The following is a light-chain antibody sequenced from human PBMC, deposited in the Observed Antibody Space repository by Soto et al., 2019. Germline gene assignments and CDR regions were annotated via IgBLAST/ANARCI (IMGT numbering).Light chain of an antibody. Sequence: IVLTQSPGTLSLSPEERATLSCRASQSVSNNYLAWYQQKPGQAPRLLIYGASNRATGIPDRFSGSGSGTDFTLTISRLEPEDFAVYYCQQYGSSGTFGQGTKVDIK. V-gene: IGKV3-20*01. CDR3: QQYGSSGT. CDR2: GAS. CDR1: QSVSNNY. J-gene: IGKJ1*01.